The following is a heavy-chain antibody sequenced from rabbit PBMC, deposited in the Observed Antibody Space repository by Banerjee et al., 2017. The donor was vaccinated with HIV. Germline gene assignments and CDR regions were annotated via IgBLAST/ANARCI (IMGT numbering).Heavy chain of an antibody. J-gene: IGHJ4*01. CDR1: GFSFSSSYY. V-gene: IGHV1S47*01. D-gene: IGHD1-1*01. CDR2: IYNGDGST. Sequence: EESGGDLVKPGASLTLTCTASGFSFSSSYYMCWVRQAPGKGPEWIACIYNGDGSTYYASWVNGRFTISRSTSLNTVTLQMTSLTAADTATYFCALYASSSGYYIPHYFNLWGPGTLVTVS. CDR3: ALYASSSGYYIPHYFNL.